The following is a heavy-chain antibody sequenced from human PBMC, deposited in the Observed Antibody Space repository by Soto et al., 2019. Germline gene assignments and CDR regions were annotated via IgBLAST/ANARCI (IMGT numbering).Heavy chain of an antibody. Sequence: QVQLVQSRAEVKNPGASVKFSCKASGYSFTRYGIAWARQAPGHGLEWMGWINTYNGNTNYAQNLQGRVTLTTDTSTSTADMELTSLRSNDTAIYYSAMVDVYVTPSPQDVWGQGTTVIVSS. V-gene: IGHV1-18*01. J-gene: IGHJ6*02. CDR1: GYSFTRYG. CDR2: INTYNGNT. CDR3: AMVDVYVTPSPQDV. D-gene: IGHD3-16*01.